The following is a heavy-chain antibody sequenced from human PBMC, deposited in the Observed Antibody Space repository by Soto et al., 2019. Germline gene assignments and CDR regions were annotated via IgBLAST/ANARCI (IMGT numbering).Heavy chain of an antibody. CDR3: SIDPSEILGPVYGDYGGNY. J-gene: IGHJ4*02. CDR2: ISSSSTYI. CDR1: GFTFSSHS. V-gene: IGHV3-21*01. Sequence: EVQLVESGGGLVKPGGSLRLSCAASGFTFSSHSMNWVRQAPGKGLEWVSSISSSSTYIYYSDSVKGRFTISRDNAKNSLYLQMNSLRAEDTAVYYCSIDPSEILGPVYGDYGGNYWGQGTMVAVSS. D-gene: IGHD4-17*01.